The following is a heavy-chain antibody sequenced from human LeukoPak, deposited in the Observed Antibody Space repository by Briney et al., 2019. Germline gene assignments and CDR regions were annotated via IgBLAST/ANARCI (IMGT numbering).Heavy chain of an antibody. CDR3: ARRVSYRNCFDP. CDR2: IYYSGST. CDR1: GDSISSGNYY. Sequence: SETLSLTCTVSGDSISSGNYYWGWIRQPPGKGLEWIGSIYYSGSTYYNPSLKSRVTISVDTSKNQFSLKLSSVTAADTAVYYCARRVSYRNCFDPWGQGILVTVSS. J-gene: IGHJ5*02. V-gene: IGHV4-39*01. D-gene: IGHD1-26*01.